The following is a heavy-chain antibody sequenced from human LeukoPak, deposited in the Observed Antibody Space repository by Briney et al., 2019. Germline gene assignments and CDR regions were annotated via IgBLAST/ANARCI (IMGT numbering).Heavy chain of an antibody. CDR3: ARDHPDIVVVVAATPGY. CDR1: GYTFTGYY. CDR2: INPNSGGT. V-gene: IGHV1-2*02. D-gene: IGHD2-15*01. Sequence: ASVKVSCKASGYTFTGYYMHWVRQAPGQGLEWMGWINPNSGGTNYARKFQGRVTMTRDTSISTAYMELSRLRSDDTAVYYCARDHPDIVVVVAATPGYWGQGTLVTVSS. J-gene: IGHJ4*02.